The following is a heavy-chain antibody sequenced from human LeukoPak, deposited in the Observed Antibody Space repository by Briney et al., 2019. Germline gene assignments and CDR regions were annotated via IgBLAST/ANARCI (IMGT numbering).Heavy chain of an antibody. CDR1: GYTFTSYY. V-gene: IGHV1-46*01. Sequence: ASVKVSCKASGYTFTSYYMRWVRQAPGQGLEWMGIINPSGGSTSYAQKFQGRVTMTRDTSTSTVYMELSSLRSEDTAVYYCARDGTRGRPTYYFDYWGQGTLVTVSS. CDR2: INPSGGST. J-gene: IGHJ4*02. D-gene: IGHD1-26*01. CDR3: ARDGTRGRPTYYFDY.